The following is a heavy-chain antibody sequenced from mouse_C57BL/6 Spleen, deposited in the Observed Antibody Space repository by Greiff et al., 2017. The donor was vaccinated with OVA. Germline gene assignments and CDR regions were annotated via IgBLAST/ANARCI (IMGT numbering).Heavy chain of an antibody. CDR3: ARRRGDYFDY. Sequence: EVQLQESGPGMVKPSQSLSLTCTVTGYSITSGYDWHWIRHFPGNKLEWMGYISYSGSTNYNPSLKSRISITHDTSKNHFFLKLNSVTTEDTATYYCARRRGDYFDYWGQGTTLTVSS. CDR2: ISYSGST. CDR1: GYSITSGYD. V-gene: IGHV3-1*01. J-gene: IGHJ2*01.